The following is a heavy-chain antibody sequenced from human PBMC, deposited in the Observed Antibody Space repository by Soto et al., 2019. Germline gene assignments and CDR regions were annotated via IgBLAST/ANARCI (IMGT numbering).Heavy chain of an antibody. D-gene: IGHD2-15*01. Sequence: EVQLVESGGGLVKPGGSLRLSCAASGFTFSSYSRNWVRQAPGKGLEWVSSISSSGSHIYYADSVKGRFTISRDNAKNSLYLQMNSLRAEDTAVYYCTRDGSGGSSEAYYYYYMDVWGKGTTVTVSS. CDR1: GFTFSSYS. CDR3: TRDGSGGSSEAYYYYYMDV. V-gene: IGHV3-21*01. CDR2: ISSSGSHI. J-gene: IGHJ6*03.